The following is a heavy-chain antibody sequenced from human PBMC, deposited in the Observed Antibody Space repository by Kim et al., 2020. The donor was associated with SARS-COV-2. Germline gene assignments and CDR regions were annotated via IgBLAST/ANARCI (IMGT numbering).Heavy chain of an antibody. CDR3: ARRPDTAAPGIALFDP. D-gene: IGHD6-13*01. V-gene: IGHV3-23*01. CDR2: IGGIDGDT. J-gene: IGHJ5*02. Sequence: GGSLRLSCAASGFTFGIYAMSWVRQAPGKGLEWVSTIGGIDGDTFYANPVKGRFTISRDNSKNTLYLHMISLRAEDTAMYYCARRPDTAAPGIALFDPWDQRTLVTVSS. CDR1: GFTFGIYA.